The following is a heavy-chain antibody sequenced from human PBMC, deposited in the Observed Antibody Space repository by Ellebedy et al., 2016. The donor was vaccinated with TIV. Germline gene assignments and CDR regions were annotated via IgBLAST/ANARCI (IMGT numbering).Heavy chain of an antibody. CDR2: IKQDGSEK. CDR1: GFTFSSYW. J-gene: IGHJ4*02. CDR3: AKDFDYYGSGTYFH. D-gene: IGHD3-10*01. Sequence: GESLKISXAASGFTFSSYWMSWVRQAPGKGLEWVANIKQDGSEKYYVDSVKGRFTISRDNAKNSLYLQMNSLRAEDTAVYYCAKDFDYYGSGTYFHWGQGTLVTVSS. V-gene: IGHV3-7*03.